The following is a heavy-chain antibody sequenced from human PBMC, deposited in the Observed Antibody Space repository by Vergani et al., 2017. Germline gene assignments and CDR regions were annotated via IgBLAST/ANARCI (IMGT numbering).Heavy chain of an antibody. CDR1: GASISSGDSY. CDR2: IAHTGPS. CDR3: AREELRFSRILDS. Sequence: QVQLQESGPGVVKPSQTLSLTCSVSGASISSGDSYWSWIRQTPGKGLEWIGYIAHTGPSYYNPSLRSRLSISLDTSRNQFSLKLTSVTAEDTAVYFCAREELRFSRILDSWGQGGQVTVSS. D-gene: IGHD5-12*01. J-gene: IGHJ4*02. V-gene: IGHV4-30-4*08.